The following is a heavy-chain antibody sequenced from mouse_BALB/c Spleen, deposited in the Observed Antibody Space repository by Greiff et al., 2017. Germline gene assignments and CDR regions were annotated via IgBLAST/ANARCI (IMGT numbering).Heavy chain of an antibody. V-gene: IGHV7-3*02. D-gene: IGHD4-1*01. CDR2: IRNKANGYTT. J-gene: IGHJ1*01. CDR1: GFTFTDYY. Sequence: DVHLVESGGGLVQPGGSLRLSCATSGFTFTDYYMSWVRQPPGKALEWLGFIRNKANGYTTEYSASVKGRFTISRDNSQSILYLQMNTLRAEDSATYYCARDWDVRYFDVWGAGTTVTVSS. CDR3: ARDWDVRYFDV.